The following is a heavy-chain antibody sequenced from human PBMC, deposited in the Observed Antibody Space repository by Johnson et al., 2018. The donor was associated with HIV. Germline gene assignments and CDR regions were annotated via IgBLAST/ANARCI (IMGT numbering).Heavy chain of an antibody. CDR2: IYSGGST. V-gene: IGHV3-66*01. CDR3: ARAPGYSRAFDI. D-gene: IGHD5-18*01. Sequence: VQLVESGGGLVQPGGSLRLSCAASGFTVSSNYMTWVRQPPGKGLEWVSVIYSGGSTYHADSVKGRFSISRDNSKNTLYLEINSLRAEDTAVYYCARAPGYSRAFDIWGQRTMVTVSS. J-gene: IGHJ3*02. CDR1: GFTVSSNY.